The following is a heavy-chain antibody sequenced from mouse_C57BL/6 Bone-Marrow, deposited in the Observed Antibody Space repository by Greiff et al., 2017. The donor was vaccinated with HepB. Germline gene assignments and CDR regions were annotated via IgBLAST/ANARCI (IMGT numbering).Heavy chain of an antibody. J-gene: IGHJ3*01. CDR2: ISYDGSN. CDR1: GYSITSGYY. CDR3: ERGGSSLAWFSY. V-gene: IGHV3-6*01. D-gene: IGHD1-1*01. Sequence: EVKLMESGPGLVKPSQSLSLTCSVTGYSITSGYYWYWIRQFPGNILEWMGYISYDGSNNYKPSLKNRISITRDTSKNQFFLKLNSVTTEDTATYYCERGGSSLAWFSYWGQGTLVTVSA.